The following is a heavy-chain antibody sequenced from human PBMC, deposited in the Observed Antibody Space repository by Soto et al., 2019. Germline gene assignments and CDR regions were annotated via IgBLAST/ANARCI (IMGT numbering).Heavy chain of an antibody. V-gene: IGHV1-2*02. CDR1: GYTFTGYY. Sequence: ASVKVSCKASGYTFTGYYMLWVRQAPGQGLEWMGWINPNSGGTNYAQKFQGRVTMTRDTSISTAYMELSRLRSDDTAVYYCATAARRSGYYDPTFDYWGQGTLVTVSS. CDR3: ATAARRSGYYDPTFDY. CDR2: INPNSGGT. D-gene: IGHD3-3*01. J-gene: IGHJ4*02.